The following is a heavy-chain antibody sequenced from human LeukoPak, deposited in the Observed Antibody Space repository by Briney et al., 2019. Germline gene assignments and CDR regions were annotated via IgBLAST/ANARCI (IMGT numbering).Heavy chain of an antibody. CDR3: ARVKGPRISMVRGAKGGSFDY. V-gene: IGHV4-34*01. CDR1: GGSFSGYY. Sequence: SETLSLTCAVYGGSFSGYYWSWIRQPPGKGLEWIGEINHSGSTNYNPSLKSRVTISVDTSKNQFSLKLSSVTAADTAVYYCARVKGPRISMVRGAKGGSFDYWGQGTLVTVSS. D-gene: IGHD3-10*01. J-gene: IGHJ4*02. CDR2: INHSGST.